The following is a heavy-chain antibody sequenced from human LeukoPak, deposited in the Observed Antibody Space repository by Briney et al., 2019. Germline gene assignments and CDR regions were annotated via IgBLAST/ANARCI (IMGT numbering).Heavy chain of an antibody. CDR3: ARDRAVRYFDY. D-gene: IGHD3-16*02. CDR1: GFTFSNHG. V-gene: IGHV3-33*01. J-gene: IGHJ4*02. Sequence: GRSLRLSCAASGFTFSNHGMHWVRQAPGKGLEWVALIWYDGTKKYYADSVKGRLTISRDNSKNTLYLEMNSLRAEDTAVYYCARDRAVRYFDYWGQGTLVSVPS. CDR2: IWYDGTKK.